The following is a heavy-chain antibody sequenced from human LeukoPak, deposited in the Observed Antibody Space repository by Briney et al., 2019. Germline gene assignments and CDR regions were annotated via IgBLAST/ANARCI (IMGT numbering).Heavy chain of an antibody. D-gene: IGHD6-13*01. CDR2: INHSGST. Sequence: SETLSLTCAVYGGSFSGHYWSWIRQPPGKGLEWIGEINHSGSTNYNPSLKSRVTISVDTSKNQFSLKLSSVTAADTAVYYCARGSRIAAAGRLGYWGQGTLVTVSS. J-gene: IGHJ4*02. CDR3: ARGSRIAAAGRLGY. CDR1: GGSFSGHY. V-gene: IGHV4-34*01.